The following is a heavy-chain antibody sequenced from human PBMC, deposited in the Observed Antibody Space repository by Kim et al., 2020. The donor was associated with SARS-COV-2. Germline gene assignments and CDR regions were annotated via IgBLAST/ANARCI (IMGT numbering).Heavy chain of an antibody. CDR1: GYTFTSYD. D-gene: IGHD3-10*01. Sequence: ASVKVSCKASGYTFTSYDINWVRQATGQGLEWMGWMNPNSGNTGYAQKFQGRVTMTRNTSISTAYMELSSLRSEDTAVYYCARGSSLLWFGELLPYYYYGMDVWGPGTTVTVSS. J-gene: IGHJ6*02. V-gene: IGHV1-8*01. CDR2: MNPNSGNT. CDR3: ARGSSLLWFGELLPYYYYGMDV.